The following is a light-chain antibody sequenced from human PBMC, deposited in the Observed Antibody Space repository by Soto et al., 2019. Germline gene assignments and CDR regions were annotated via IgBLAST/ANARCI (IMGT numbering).Light chain of an antibody. CDR2: KDS. J-gene: IGLJ3*02. CDR3: QSADSSGTWV. CDR1: ALPKQY. V-gene: IGLV3-25*03. Sequence: SYELTQPPSVSVPPGQTARITCSGDALPKQYAYWYQQKPGQAPVLVIYKDSERPSGIPERFSGSSSGTTVTLTISGVQAEDEADYYCQSADSSGTWVFGGGTKVTVL.